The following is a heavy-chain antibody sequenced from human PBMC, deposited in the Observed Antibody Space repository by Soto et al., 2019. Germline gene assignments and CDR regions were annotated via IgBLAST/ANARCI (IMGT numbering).Heavy chain of an antibody. CDR3: AREPYLTKARNDF. V-gene: IGHV6-1*01. D-gene: IGHD2-8*01. CDR1: GDSVSSKSAA. CDR2: TYYRSKWSS. J-gene: IGHJ4*02. Sequence: SQTLSLTCAICGDSVSSKSAAWHWIRQSPSRGLEWLGRTYYRSKWSSNYAVSVKSRITINPDTSKNQFSLQLRSVTPDDSAVYFCAREPYLTKARNDFWGQGNLVTVSS.